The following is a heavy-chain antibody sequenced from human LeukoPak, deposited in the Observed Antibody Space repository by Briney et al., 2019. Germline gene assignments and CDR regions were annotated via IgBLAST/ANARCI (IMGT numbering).Heavy chain of an antibody. CDR1: GFTFRNYG. J-gene: IGHJ4*02. D-gene: IGHD3-16*01. V-gene: IGHV3-23*01. CDR2: ISGSGGST. CDR3: AKTIGTYFFDY. Sequence: GGSLRLSCAASGFTFRNYGMSWVRQAPGKGLEWVSGISGSGGSTYYADSVKGRFTISRDNSKNTPYLQMNSLRAEDTAVYYCAKTIGTYFFDYWGQGTLVTVSS.